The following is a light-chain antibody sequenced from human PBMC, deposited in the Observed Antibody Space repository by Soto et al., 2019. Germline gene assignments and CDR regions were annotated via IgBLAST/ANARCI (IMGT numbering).Light chain of an antibody. J-gene: IGKJ1*01. V-gene: IGKV3-15*01. CDR1: QSVSSN. CDR2: GTS. CDR3: QQYDNWPRT. Sequence: EIVMTQSPATLSVSPGERATLSCRASQSVSSNLAWYQQKPGQAPRLLIYGTSSRATGIPARFSGSGSGTEFTLTISSLQSEDFAVYYCQQYDNWPRTFGHGTKVEFK.